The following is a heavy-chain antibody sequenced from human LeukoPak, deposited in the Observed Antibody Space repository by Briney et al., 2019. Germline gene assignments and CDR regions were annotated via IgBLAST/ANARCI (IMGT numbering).Heavy chain of an antibody. J-gene: IGHJ4*02. Sequence: TSETLSLTRAVYGGSFSGYYWSWIRQPPGKGLEWIGEINHSGSTSYNPSLKSRVTISVDTSKNQFSLQLSSVTAADTAVYYCASHIAARAYYFGYWGQGTLVTVSS. V-gene: IGHV4-34*01. CDR3: ASHIAARAYYFGY. CDR1: GGSFSGYY. CDR2: INHSGST. D-gene: IGHD6-6*01.